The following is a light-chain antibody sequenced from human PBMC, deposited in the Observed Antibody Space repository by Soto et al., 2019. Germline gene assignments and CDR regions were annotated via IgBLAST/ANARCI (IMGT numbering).Light chain of an antibody. V-gene: IGKV1-9*01. CDR1: QGISSY. J-gene: IGKJ1*01. CDR3: QQYNSYWT. CDR2: AAS. Sequence: IQLTQSPSSLSASVGDSVTITCRASQGISSYLAWYQQKPGKAPKLLIYAASTLQSGVTSRFSGSGSGTEFTLTISNLQPDDFASYYCQQYNSYWTFGQGTKVDIK.